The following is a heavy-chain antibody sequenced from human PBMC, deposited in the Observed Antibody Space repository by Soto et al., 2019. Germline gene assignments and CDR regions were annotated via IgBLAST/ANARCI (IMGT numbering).Heavy chain of an antibody. CDR2: LYYSGST. Sequence: QVQLQESGPGLVKPSQTLSLTCTVSGGSISSGGYYWSWIRQRPGKGLEWIGYLYYSGSTYDNPSLKRRLTLSVDTSKKEFSLKLSSVTAADTAVYYCARRCVVGISAACTLDPWGQGTLVTVSS. V-gene: IGHV4-31*03. D-gene: IGHD6-13*01. J-gene: IGHJ5*02. CDR1: GGSISSGGYY. CDR3: ARRCVVGISAACTLDP.